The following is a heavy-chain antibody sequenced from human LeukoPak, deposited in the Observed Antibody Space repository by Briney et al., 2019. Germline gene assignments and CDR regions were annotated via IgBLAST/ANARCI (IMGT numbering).Heavy chain of an antibody. Sequence: GGSLRLSCAASGFTLSSYWMTWVRQAPGKGLEWVANIKEDGSEKYYVDSVKGRFTVSRDNAKNSLYLQMNSLRAEDTAVYYCARINSGRLGAFAIWGQGTMVTVSS. CDR1: GFTLSSYW. CDR2: IKEDGSEK. D-gene: IGHD1-26*01. J-gene: IGHJ3*02. V-gene: IGHV3-7*03. CDR3: ARINSGRLGAFAI.